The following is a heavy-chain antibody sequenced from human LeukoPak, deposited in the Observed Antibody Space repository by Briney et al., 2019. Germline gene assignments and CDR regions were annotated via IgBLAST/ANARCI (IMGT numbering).Heavy chain of an antibody. Sequence: GGSLRLSCAASGFTFSTYDMHWVRQAPGKGLEWVAYIRYDGSNRYYGDSVKGRFTISRDNSKNTVYVQMNSLRGEDTAIYYRATEGTTVTGTPSGYFDFWGHGTLVTVSS. D-gene: IGHD1/OR15-1a*01. J-gene: IGHJ4*01. V-gene: IGHV3-30*02. CDR2: IRYDGSNR. CDR3: ATEGTTVTGTPSGYFDF. CDR1: GFTFSTYD.